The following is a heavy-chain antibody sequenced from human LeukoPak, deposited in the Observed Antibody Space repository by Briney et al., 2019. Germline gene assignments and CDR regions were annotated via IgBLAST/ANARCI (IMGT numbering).Heavy chain of an antibody. V-gene: IGHV4-39*07. Sequence: SETLSLTCTVSGGSISSSSYYWGWIRQPPGKGLEWIGEINHSGSTNYNPSLKGRVTISVDTSKNQFSLKLSSVTAADTAVYYCARTPGIAAAGAFDYWGQGTLVTVSS. D-gene: IGHD6-13*01. J-gene: IGHJ4*02. CDR2: INHSGST. CDR1: GGSISSSSYY. CDR3: ARTPGIAAAGAFDY.